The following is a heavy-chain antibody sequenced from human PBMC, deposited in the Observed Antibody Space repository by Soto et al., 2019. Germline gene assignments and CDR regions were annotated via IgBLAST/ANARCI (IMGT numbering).Heavy chain of an antibody. CDR1: CGSVSSGSYY. CDR2: IYYSGST. Sequence: SETLSLTCTVSCGSVSSGSYYWSWIRQPPGKGLEWIGYIYYSGSTNYNPSLKSRVTISVDTSKNQFSLKLSSVTAADTAVYYCARDRYDFWSGYLYYYYGMDVWGQGTTVTVSS. D-gene: IGHD3-3*01. J-gene: IGHJ6*02. V-gene: IGHV4-61*01. CDR3: ARDRYDFWSGYLYYYYGMDV.